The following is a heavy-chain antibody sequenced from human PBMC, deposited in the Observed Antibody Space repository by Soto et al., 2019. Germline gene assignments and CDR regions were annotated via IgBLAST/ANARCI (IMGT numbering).Heavy chain of an antibody. V-gene: IGHV3-9*01. CDR1: GFTFDDYA. CDR3: AKDYYDFWSGSFFDY. CDR2: ISWNSGSI. J-gene: IGHJ4*02. D-gene: IGHD3-3*01. Sequence: EVQLVESGGGLVQPGRSLRLSCAASGFTFDDYAMHWVLQAPGKGLAWVSGISWNSGSIGYADSVKGRFTISRDHAKNSLHLQMNSLRAEDTALYYCAKDYYDFWSGSFFDYWGQGTLVTVSS.